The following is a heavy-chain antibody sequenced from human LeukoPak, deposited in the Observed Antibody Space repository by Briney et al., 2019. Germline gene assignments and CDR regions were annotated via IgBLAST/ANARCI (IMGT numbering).Heavy chain of an antibody. Sequence: ASVTVSFTASGYTFTIYAMHWVRQAPGQRLEWMGWINAGNGNTKYSQKFQGRVTITRDTSASTAYMELSSLRSEDTAVYYCAREGSYGSQTHFDYWGQGTLVTVSS. V-gene: IGHV1-3*01. J-gene: IGHJ4*02. D-gene: IGHD5-18*01. CDR3: AREGSYGSQTHFDY. CDR1: GYTFTIYA. CDR2: INAGNGNT.